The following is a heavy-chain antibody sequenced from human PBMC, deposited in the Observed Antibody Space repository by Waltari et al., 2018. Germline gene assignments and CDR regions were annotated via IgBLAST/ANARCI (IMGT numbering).Heavy chain of an antibody. Sequence: QVQLVQSGAEVKKPGSSVKVSCKASGGTFSSDAISWVQQAPGQGLEWMGGIIPIIGTANYAQKFQGRVTITADESTSTAYMELSSLRSEDTAVYYCARNGDCSGGSCYGAFDIWGQGTMVTVSS. D-gene: IGHD2-15*01. CDR2: IIPIIGTA. V-gene: IGHV1-69*13. CDR3: ARNGDCSGGSCYGAFDI. J-gene: IGHJ3*02. CDR1: GGTFSSDA.